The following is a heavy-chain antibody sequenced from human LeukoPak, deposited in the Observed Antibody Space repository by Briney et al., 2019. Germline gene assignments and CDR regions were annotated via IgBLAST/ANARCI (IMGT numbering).Heavy chain of an antibody. D-gene: IGHD1-7*01. Sequence: PSETLSLTCTASGGSISTNYWTWIRQPAGRGLEWIGRVSASGNTKYNPSLESRVTMSVDTSKNQFSLSLTSVTAADMGVYFCATGLAGNYDFNCFDPWGQGTLVTVSS. CDR1: GGSISTNY. V-gene: IGHV4-4*07. J-gene: IGHJ5*02. CDR3: ATGLAGNYDFNCFDP. CDR2: VSASGNT.